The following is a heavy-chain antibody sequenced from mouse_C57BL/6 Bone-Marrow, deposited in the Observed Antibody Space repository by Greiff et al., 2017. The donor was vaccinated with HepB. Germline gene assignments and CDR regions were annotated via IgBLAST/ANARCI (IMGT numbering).Heavy chain of an antibody. J-gene: IGHJ2*01. CDR3: AGSTQNYFDY. V-gene: IGHV1-82*01. CDR2: IYPGDGDT. D-gene: IGHD6-1*01. Sequence: VQGVESGPELVKPGASVKISCKASGYAFSSSWMNWVKQRPGKGLEWIGRIYPGDGDTNYNGKFKGKATLTADKSSSTAYMQLSSLTSEDSAVYFCAGSTQNYFDYWGQGTTLTVSS. CDR1: GYAFSSSW.